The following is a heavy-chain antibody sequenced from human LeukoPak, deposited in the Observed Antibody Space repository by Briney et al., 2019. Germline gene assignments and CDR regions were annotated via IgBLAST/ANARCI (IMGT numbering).Heavy chain of an antibody. V-gene: IGHV4-61*01. Sequence: PSETLSLTCTVSGGSVSSGSYYWSWIRQPPGKGLEWIGYIYYSGSTNYNPSLKSRVTISVDTSENQFSLKLSSVTAADTAVYYCARGRGQYSSGWYYFDYWGQGTLVTVSS. CDR1: GGSVSSGSYY. CDR3: ARGRGQYSSGWYYFDY. D-gene: IGHD6-19*01. CDR2: IYYSGST. J-gene: IGHJ4*02.